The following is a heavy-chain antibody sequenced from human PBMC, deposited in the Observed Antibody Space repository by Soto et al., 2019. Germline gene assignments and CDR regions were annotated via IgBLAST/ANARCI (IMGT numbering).Heavy chain of an antibody. V-gene: IGHV1-69*13. Sequence: SVKVSCKASGGTFSSYAISWVRQAPGQGLEWMGGIIPIFGTANYAQKFQGRVTITADESTSTAYMELSSLRSEDTAVYYCARDVGTIGYSFDIWGQGTMVTGSS. CDR1: GGTFSSYA. J-gene: IGHJ3*02. CDR3: ARDVGTIGYSFDI. D-gene: IGHD3-22*01. CDR2: IIPIFGTA.